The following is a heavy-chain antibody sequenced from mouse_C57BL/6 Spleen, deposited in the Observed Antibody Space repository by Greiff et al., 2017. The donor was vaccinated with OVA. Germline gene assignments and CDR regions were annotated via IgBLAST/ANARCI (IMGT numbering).Heavy chain of an antibody. V-gene: IGHV1-81*01. Sequence: QVQLQQSGAELARPGASVKLSCKASGYTFTSYGISWVKQRTGQGLEWIGEIYPRSGNTCYNEKFKGKATLTADKSSSTAYMELGSLTSEDSAVYFFACLDGYGSGLQSFDVWGTGTTVTVSS. J-gene: IGHJ1*03. CDR2: IYPRSGNT. D-gene: IGHD1-1*01. CDR3: ACLDGYGSGLQSFDV. CDR1: GYTFTSYG.